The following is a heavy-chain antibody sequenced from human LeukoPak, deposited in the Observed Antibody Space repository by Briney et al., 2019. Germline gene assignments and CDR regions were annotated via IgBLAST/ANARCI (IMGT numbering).Heavy chain of an antibody. CDR1: GGSISSYY. V-gene: IGHV4-59*01. D-gene: IGHD4-23*01. CDR3: ARMGLRMTTVVTRVKNYWYFDL. J-gene: IGHJ2*01. Sequence: SETLSLTCTVSGGSISSYYWSWIRQPPGKGLEWIGYIYYSGSTNYNPSLKSRVTISVDTSKSQFSLKLSSVTAADTAVYYCARMGLRMTTVVTRVKNYWYFDLWGRGTLVTVSS. CDR2: IYYSGST.